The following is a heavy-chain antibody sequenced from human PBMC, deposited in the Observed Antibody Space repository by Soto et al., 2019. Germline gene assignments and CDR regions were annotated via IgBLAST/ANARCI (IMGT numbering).Heavy chain of an antibody. CDR2: TYYRSKWYN. CDR1: GDSVSSNTGA. D-gene: IGHD6-19*01. Sequence: SQTLSLTCAISGDSVSSNTGAWSWIRQSPWRGLGWLGRTYYRSKWYNDFSVCVKSRININADTSKNQFSLQLNSVTPEDTAVYYCARDTFPRSGWSYFDYWGQGTLVTVSS. V-gene: IGHV6-1*01. J-gene: IGHJ4*02. CDR3: ARDTFPRSGWSYFDY.